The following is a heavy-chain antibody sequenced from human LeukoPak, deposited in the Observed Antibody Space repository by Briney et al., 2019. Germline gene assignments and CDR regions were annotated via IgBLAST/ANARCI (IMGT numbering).Heavy chain of an antibody. CDR1: SGSLSSSSYY. V-gene: IGHV4-39*07. Sequence: SETLSLTYTVSSGSLSSSSYYWGWIRQPPGKGLEWIGEINPSGSTNYNPSLKSRVTISVDTSKNQFSLKLSSVTAADTAVYYCARGPTYYYDSSGYYYGRYFDYWGQGTLVTVSS. CDR3: ARGPTYYYDSSGYYYGRYFDY. CDR2: INPSGST. J-gene: IGHJ4*02. D-gene: IGHD3-22*01.